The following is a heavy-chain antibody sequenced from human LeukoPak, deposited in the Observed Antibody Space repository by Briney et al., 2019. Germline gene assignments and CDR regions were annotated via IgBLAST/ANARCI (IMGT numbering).Heavy chain of an antibody. CDR1: GYTFTSYD. J-gene: IGHJ6*02. CDR2: MNPNSGNT. Sequence: ASVKVSCKASGYTFTSYDINWVRQATEQGLEWMGWMNPNSGNTGYAQKFQGRVTMTRNTSISTAYMELSSLRSEDTDVYYCARGRYDILTGYFGYYGMDVWGQGTTVTVSS. CDR3: ARGRYDILTGYFGYYGMDV. D-gene: IGHD3-9*01. V-gene: IGHV1-8*01.